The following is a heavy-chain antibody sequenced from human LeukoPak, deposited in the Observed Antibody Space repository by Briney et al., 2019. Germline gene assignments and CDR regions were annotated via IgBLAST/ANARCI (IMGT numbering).Heavy chain of an antibody. Sequence: PSETLSLTCAVYGGSFSGYYWSWIRQPPGKGLEWIGEINHSGSTNYNPSLKSRVTISVDTSKNQFSLKLSSVTAADTAVYYCARPLWGLEATHAFDIWGQGTMVTVSS. D-gene: IGHD3-10*01. V-gene: IGHV4-34*01. CDR1: GGSFSGYY. CDR3: ARPLWGLEATHAFDI. CDR2: INHSGST. J-gene: IGHJ3*02.